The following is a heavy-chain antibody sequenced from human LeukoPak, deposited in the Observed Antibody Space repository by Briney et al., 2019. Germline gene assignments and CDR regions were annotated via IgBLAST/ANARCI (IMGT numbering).Heavy chain of an antibody. V-gene: IGHV6-1*01. D-gene: IGHD6-6*01. CDR2: TYYRSKWYN. CDR3: ARVSSRVFDY. Sequence: SQTLPLTCAISGDSVSSNSVAWNWIRQSPSRGLEWLGRTYYRSKWYNDYAVSVNSRITISPDTSKNQFSLQLNSVTPDDTAVYYCARVSSRVFDYWGQGTLVTVSS. CDR1: GDSVSSNSVA. J-gene: IGHJ4*02.